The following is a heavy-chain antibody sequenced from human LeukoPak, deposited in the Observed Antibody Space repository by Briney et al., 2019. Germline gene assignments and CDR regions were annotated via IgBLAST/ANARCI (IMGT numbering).Heavy chain of an antibody. V-gene: IGHV3-23*01. CDR3: AKDGTSVDTAMDT. Sequence: GGSLRLSCAASGFTVSSNYMSWVRQAPGKGLEWVSAISDSGGSTDHADSVKGRFTISRDNSKNTLYLQMNSLRAEDTAVYYCAKDGTSVDTAMDTWGQGTLVTVSS. CDR1: GFTVSSNY. J-gene: IGHJ4*02. CDR2: ISDSGGST. D-gene: IGHD5-18*01.